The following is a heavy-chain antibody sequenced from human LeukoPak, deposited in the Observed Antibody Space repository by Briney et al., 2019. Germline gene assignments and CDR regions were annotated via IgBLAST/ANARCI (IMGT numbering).Heavy chain of an antibody. D-gene: IGHD5-12*01. CDR2: ISYDGSNK. J-gene: IGHJ3*02. V-gene: IGHV3-30*18. Sequence: GRSLRLSCAASGFTFSSYGMHWVRQAPGKGLEWVAVISYDGSNKYYADSVKGRFTISRDNSKNTLYLQMNSLRAEDTAVYYCANGYSGYSYSGDAFDIWGQGTMVTVSS. CDR3: ANGYSGYSYSGDAFDI. CDR1: GFTFSSYG.